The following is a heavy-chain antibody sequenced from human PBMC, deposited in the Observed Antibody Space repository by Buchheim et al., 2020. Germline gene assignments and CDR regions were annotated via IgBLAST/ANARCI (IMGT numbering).Heavy chain of an antibody. CDR2: ISSSGCTI. V-gene: IGHV3-11*01. J-gene: IGHJ6*02. D-gene: IGHD1-7*01. CDR3: ASSNGNYADYYYYGMDV. CDR1: GFTFSDYY. Sequence: QVQLVESGGGLVKPGGSLRLSCAASGFTFSDYYMSWIRQAPGTGLEWVSYISSSGCTIYYAAAVKGRFPLYRDNAKNSLYLQMNSLRAEDTAVYDCASSNGNYADYYYYGMDVWGQGTT.